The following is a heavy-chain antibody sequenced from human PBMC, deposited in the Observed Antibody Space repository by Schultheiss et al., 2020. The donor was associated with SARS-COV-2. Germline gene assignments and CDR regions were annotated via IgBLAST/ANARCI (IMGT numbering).Heavy chain of an antibody. CDR2: INHSGST. Sequence: SETLSLTCAVYGGSFSGYYWSWIRQPPGKGLEWIGEINHSGSTYYNPSLKSRVTISVDTSKNQFSLKLSSVTAADTAVYYCARGGGVTMVRGVKRGTYGMDVWGQGTTVTVSS. CDR3: ARGGGVTMVRGVKRGTYGMDV. J-gene: IGHJ6*02. V-gene: IGHV4-34*01. CDR1: GGSFSGYY. D-gene: IGHD3-10*01.